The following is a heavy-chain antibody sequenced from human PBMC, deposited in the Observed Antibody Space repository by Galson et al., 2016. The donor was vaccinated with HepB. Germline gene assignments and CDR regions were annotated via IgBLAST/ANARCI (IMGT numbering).Heavy chain of an antibody. J-gene: IGHJ5*02. Sequence: ATLSLTCTVSGSSISTYYWSWIRQPPGKGLAWIGYIYYSGSTNYNPSLKSRVTISVDTSKNQFSLKLSSVTAADTAVYYCARGFLMTGYYRTTWFDPWGQGTPVTVSS. D-gene: IGHD3-9*01. CDR2: IYYSGST. V-gene: IGHV4-59*01. CDR3: ARGFLMTGYYRTTWFDP. CDR1: GSSISTYY.